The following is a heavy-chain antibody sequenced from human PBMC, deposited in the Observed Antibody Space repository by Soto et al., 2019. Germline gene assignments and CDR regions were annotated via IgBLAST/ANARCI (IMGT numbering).Heavy chain of an antibody. CDR2: IYYSGST. V-gene: IGHV4-59*01. CDR3: ARGGAAPPLYSYYYSDV. J-gene: IGHJ6*03. D-gene: IGHD2-15*01. CDR1: GGSISSYY. Sequence: QVQLQESGPGLVKPSETLSLTCTVSGGSISSYYWSWIRQPPGKGLEWIGYIYYSGSTNYNPSLRSRATISVDTSKNQFPRRVSSVPAADTAVYYWARGGAAPPLYSYYYSDVWGKGTPVTVSS.